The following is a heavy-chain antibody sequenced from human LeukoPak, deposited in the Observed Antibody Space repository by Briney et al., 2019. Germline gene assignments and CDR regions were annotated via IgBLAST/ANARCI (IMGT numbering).Heavy chain of an antibody. CDR2: ISYDGSNK. Sequence: GGSPRLSCAASGFTFSSYAMHWVRQAPGKGLEWVAVISYDGSNKYYADSVKGRFTISRDNSKNTLYLQMNSLRAEDTAVYYCARGEGVQHHFDYWGQGTLVTVSS. D-gene: IGHD1-1*01. CDR3: ARGEGVQHHFDY. J-gene: IGHJ4*02. V-gene: IGHV3-30*14. CDR1: GFTFSSYA.